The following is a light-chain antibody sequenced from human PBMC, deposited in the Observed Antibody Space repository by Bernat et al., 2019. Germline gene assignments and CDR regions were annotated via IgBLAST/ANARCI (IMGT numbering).Light chain of an antibody. CDR2: AAS. CDR3: QQSYTTPVT. Sequence: DIQMTQSPSSLSASVGDRVTITCRASQSIASYLNWYQQKPGEAPKVLIYAASSLQRGVPSRFSGSGSGTDFTLTISSLQPEDFATYYCQQSYTTPVTFGPGTKVDIK. V-gene: IGKV1-39*01. J-gene: IGKJ3*01. CDR1: QSIASY.